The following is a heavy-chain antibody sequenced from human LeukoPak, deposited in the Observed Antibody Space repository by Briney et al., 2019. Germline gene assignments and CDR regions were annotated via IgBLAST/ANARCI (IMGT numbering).Heavy chain of an antibody. V-gene: IGHV3-7*01. D-gene: IGHD3-16*01. J-gene: IGHJ4*02. Sequence: GGSLRLSRVVSGFNFSNYWMNWVRQAPGKGLEWVANIRHDGSENYYVDSVKGRFSISRDNAKRSLYLQMNSLRAEDTAVYFCARALSHCLDYWGQGTLVTVSS. CDR2: IRHDGSEN. CDR1: GFNFSNYW. CDR3: ARALSHCLDY.